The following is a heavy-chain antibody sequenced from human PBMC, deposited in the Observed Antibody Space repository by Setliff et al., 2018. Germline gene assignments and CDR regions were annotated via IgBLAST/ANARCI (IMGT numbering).Heavy chain of an antibody. V-gene: IGHV4-59*01. CDR2: IYYSGST. J-gene: IGHJ6*02. D-gene: IGHD3-3*01. CDR1: GGSISSYY. CDR3: AREGYYNFWSGFMDV. Sequence: SETLSLTCTVPGGSISSYYWSWIRQPPGKGLEWIGYIYYSGSTNYNPSLKSRVTISVDTSRNQFSLKLSSVTAADTAVYYCAREGYYNFWSGFMDVWGQGTTVTVSS.